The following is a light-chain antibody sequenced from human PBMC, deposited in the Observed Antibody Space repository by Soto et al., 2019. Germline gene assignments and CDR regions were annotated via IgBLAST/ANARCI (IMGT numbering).Light chain of an antibody. J-gene: IGLJ1*01. Sequence: QSVLTQPPSASGSPVQSVTMSCTGTSSDVGGYNYVSWYQQHPGKAPKLMIYEVSKRPSGVPDRFSGSKSGNTASLTVSGLQAEDEADYYCSSYAGSNNFGVFGTGTKVTVL. V-gene: IGLV2-8*01. CDR2: EVS. CDR1: SSDVGGYNY. CDR3: SSYAGSNNFGV.